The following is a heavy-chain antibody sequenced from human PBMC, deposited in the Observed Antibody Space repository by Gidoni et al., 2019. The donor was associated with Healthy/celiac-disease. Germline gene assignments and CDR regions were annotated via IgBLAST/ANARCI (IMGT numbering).Heavy chain of an antibody. V-gene: IGHV3-7*03. CDR3: ARDCRMVRGDTDAFDI. Sequence: EGQRVESGGGMVQPGGSRRLPWAASGFTGRSDWMSWVRQAPGKGLEWVANIKQDGSENYYVDSVKGRFTISRDNAKNSLYLQMNSLRAEDTAVYYCARDCRMVRGDTDAFDIWGQGTMVTVSS. J-gene: IGHJ3*02. CDR2: IKQDGSEN. CDR1: GFTGRSDW. D-gene: IGHD3-10*01.